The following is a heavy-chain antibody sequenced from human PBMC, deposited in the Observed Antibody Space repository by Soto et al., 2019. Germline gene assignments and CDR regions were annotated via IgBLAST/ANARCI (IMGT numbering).Heavy chain of an antibody. D-gene: IGHD5-12*01. J-gene: IGHJ4*02. Sequence: QVQLQESGPGLVKASQTLSLTCTVSGASISSAEHYWSWIRQPPGKGLEWIGYSYYSWGSYYNASLQSRVTISVDTSQNLFSLRLRSVTAADTAVYYCARLSGYAPAGAAGKWGPGILVSVSS. CDR2: SYYSWGS. CDR1: GASISSAEHY. V-gene: IGHV4-30-4*01. CDR3: ARLSGYAPAGAAGK.